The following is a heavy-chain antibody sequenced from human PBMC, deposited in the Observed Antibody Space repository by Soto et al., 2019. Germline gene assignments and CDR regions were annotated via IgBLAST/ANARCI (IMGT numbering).Heavy chain of an antibody. J-gene: IGHJ5*02. Sequence: SETLSLTCTVSGGSISSGAYYWGWIRQHPGKGLEWIGYISHRGTAYYTPSLKSRVPLSVDPSKSQFSLNVTSLTAADTAVYYCARVSATGTRWFDHWGPGTLVTVSS. CDR3: ARVSATGTRWFDH. V-gene: IGHV4-31*03. CDR2: ISHRGTA. CDR1: GGSISSGAYY. D-gene: IGHD6-13*01.